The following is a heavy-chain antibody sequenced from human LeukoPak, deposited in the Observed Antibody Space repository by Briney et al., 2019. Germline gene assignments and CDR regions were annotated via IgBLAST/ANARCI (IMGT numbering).Heavy chain of an antibody. CDR3: AKDFRRGDSFGFYYYGMDV. J-gene: IGHJ6*02. D-gene: IGHD5-18*01. CDR1: GFTFSDKW. Sequence: QPGGSLRLSCEASGFTFSDKWMHWVRQTPGKGLMWVSRISPDGSVINYADSVSGRFTISRDNAKNTLYLQMNSLRAEDTAVFYCAKDFRRGDSFGFYYYGMDVWGQGTTVTVSS. V-gene: IGHV3-74*01. CDR2: ISPDGSVI.